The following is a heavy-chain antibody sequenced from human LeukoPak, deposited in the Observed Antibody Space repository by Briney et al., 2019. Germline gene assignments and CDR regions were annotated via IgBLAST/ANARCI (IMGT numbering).Heavy chain of an antibody. Sequence: GGSLRLSCAASGFTFDDYAMHWVRQAPGKGLEWVSGISWNSGSIGYADSVKGRFTISRDNAKNSLYLQMNSLRAEDMALYYCAKDSQTYCSGGSCYSNYFDYWGQGTLVTVSS. CDR3: AKDSQTYCSGGSCYSNYFDY. CDR2: ISWNSGSI. V-gene: IGHV3-9*03. J-gene: IGHJ4*02. CDR1: GFTFDDYA. D-gene: IGHD2-15*01.